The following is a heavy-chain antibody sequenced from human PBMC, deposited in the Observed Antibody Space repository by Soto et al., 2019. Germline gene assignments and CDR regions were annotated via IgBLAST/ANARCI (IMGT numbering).Heavy chain of an antibody. CDR3: ARGDSSSSPYYYYYYGMDV. J-gene: IGHJ6*02. Sequence: PSQTLSLPCAISGDSVSSNSAAWNWIRQSPSRGLEWLGRTYYRSKWYNDYAVSVKSRITINPDTSKNQFSLQLNSVTPEDTAVYYCARGDSSSSPYYYYYYGMDVWGQGTTVTVSS. CDR1: GDSVSSNSAA. CDR2: TYYRSKWYN. D-gene: IGHD6-6*01. V-gene: IGHV6-1*01.